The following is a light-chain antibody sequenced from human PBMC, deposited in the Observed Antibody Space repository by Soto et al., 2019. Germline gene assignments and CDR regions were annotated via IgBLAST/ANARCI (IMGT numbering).Light chain of an antibody. CDR1: QSISTY. V-gene: IGKV1-39*01. J-gene: IGKJ5*01. CDR3: QQCYNIPT. Sequence: DIQMTQSPSSLSASIGDRVTFTCRASQSISTYLNWYQQNPGKAPKLLIYAASSLESGVASRFSGSGSGTDFTLTISSLQPEDIATYYCQQCYNIPTFGQGTRLEIK. CDR2: AAS.